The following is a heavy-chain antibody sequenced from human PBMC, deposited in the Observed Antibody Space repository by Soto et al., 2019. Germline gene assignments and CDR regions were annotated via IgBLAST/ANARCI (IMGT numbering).Heavy chain of an antibody. CDR1: GGTFNRYA. CDR3: ARNLASVHDY. J-gene: IGHJ4*02. Sequence: ASGKVSCKASGGTFNRYAMNCVRQAPGQGLEWMGWINPYNGNTKYAQKFQGRVTMTTDTSTTTAYMELRSLSHDDTAVYYCARNLASVHDYWGQGSLVTVSS. CDR2: INPYNGNT. D-gene: IGHD1-1*01. V-gene: IGHV1-18*01.